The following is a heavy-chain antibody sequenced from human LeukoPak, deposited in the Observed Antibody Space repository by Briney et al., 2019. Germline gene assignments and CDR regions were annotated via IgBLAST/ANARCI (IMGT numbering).Heavy chain of an antibody. CDR1: GFTFSNYD. V-gene: IGHV3-13*01. Sequence: GGSLRLSCAASGFTFSNYDMRWVRQPTGKGLEWVSTIDAAADTYYPGSVKGRFTISRENAKNSLYLQVNSLRAGATTVYYCASLLFLYLLLFSGCFDSWGQGPLVTVSS. CDR2: IDAAADT. J-gene: IGHJ5*01. CDR3: ASLLFLYLLLFSGCFDS. D-gene: IGHD2-21*01.